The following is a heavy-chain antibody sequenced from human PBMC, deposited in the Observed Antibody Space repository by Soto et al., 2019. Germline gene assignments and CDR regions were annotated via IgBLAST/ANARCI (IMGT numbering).Heavy chain of an antibody. J-gene: IGHJ6*02. Sequence: EVQLVESGGGLVQPGGSLRLSCAASGFTFSTYSVNWVRQAPGKGLEWVSYISSSSSTIYYADSVKGRFTISRDNAKNSLYMKMNSLGDEDPAVDYWARADYGDYGVNCSYGVDVWGQGTTVTVSS. V-gene: IGHV3-48*02. CDR1: GFTFSTYS. D-gene: IGHD4-17*01. CDR2: ISSSSSTI. CDR3: ARADYGDYGVNCSYGVDV.